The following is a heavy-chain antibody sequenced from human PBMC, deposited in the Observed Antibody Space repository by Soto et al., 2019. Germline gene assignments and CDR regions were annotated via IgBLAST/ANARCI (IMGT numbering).Heavy chain of an antibody. Sequence: QVQLQESGPGLVKPSQTLSLTCTVSGGSISSGGYYWSWISQHPGKGLEWIGYIYYSGSTYYNPSLKSRATISVDTSTNQFSLKLSSVTAADTAVYYCARETYDYYGMDVWGQGTTVTVSS. CDR3: ARETYDYYGMDV. V-gene: IGHV4-31*03. CDR1: GGSISSGGYY. J-gene: IGHJ6*02. CDR2: IYYSGST.